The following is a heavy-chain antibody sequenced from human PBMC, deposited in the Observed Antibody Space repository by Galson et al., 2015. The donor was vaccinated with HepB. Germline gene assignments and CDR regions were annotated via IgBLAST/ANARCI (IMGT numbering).Heavy chain of an antibody. CDR2: INHSGST. CDR3: ARGTHYDFWSGYYLDYYYYGMDV. V-gene: IGHV4-34*01. CDR1: GGSFSGYY. J-gene: IGHJ6*02. D-gene: IGHD3-3*01. Sequence: TLSLTCAVYGGSFSGYYWSWIRQPPGKGLEWIGEINHSGSTNYNPSLKSRVTISVDTSKNQFSLKLSSVTAADTAVYYCARGTHYDFWSGYYLDYYYYGMDVWGQGTTVTVSS.